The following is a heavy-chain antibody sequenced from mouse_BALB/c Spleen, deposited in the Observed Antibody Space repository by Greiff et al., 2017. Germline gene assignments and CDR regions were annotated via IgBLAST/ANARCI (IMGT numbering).Heavy chain of an antibody. J-gene: IGHJ2*01. CDR1: GFTFSSYA. D-gene: IGHD2-3*01. V-gene: IGHV5-6-5*01. Sequence: DVHLVESGGGLVKPGGSLKLSCAASGFTFSSYAMSWVRQTPEKRLEWVASISSGGSTYYPDSVKGRFTISRDNARNILYLQMSSLRSEDTAMYYCARGYDLWGQGTTLTVSS. CDR3: ARGYDL. CDR2: ISSGGST.